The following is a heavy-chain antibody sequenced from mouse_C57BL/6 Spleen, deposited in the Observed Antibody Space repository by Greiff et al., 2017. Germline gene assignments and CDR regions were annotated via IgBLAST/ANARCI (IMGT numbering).Heavy chain of an antibody. CDR3: ASLYYGSSYWYFDV. CDR2: IYWDDDK. J-gene: IGHJ1*03. CDR1: GFSLSTSGMG. Sequence: QVTLKESGPGILQSSQTLSLTCSFSGFSLSTSGMGVSWIRQPSGKGLEWLAHIYWDDDKRYNPSLKSRLTISKDTSRNQVFLKITSVDTADTATYYCASLYYGSSYWYFDVWGTGTTVTVSS. D-gene: IGHD1-1*01. V-gene: IGHV8-12*01.